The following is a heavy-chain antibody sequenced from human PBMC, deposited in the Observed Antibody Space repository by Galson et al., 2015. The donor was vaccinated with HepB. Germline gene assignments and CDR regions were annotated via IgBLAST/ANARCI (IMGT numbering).Heavy chain of an antibody. D-gene: IGHD4-11*01. CDR1: GFTFSSYA. CDR2: ISYDGSNK. J-gene: IGHJ5*02. CDR3: ARETRHYRGPRWFDP. V-gene: IGHV3-30-3*01. Sequence: SLRLSCAASGFTFSSYAMHWVRQAPGKGLEWVAVISYDGSNKYYADSVKGRFTISRDNSKNTLYLQMNSLRAEDTAVYYCARETRHYRGPRWFDPWGQGTLVTVSS.